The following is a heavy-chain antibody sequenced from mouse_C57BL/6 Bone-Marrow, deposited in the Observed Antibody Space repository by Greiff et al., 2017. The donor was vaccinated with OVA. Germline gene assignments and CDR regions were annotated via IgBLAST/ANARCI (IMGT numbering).Heavy chain of an antibody. CDR1: GFNIKDYY. CDR3: TTDYGSSDAMDY. Sequence: EVQLHQSGAELVRPGASVKLSCTASGFNIKDYYMHWVKQRPEQGLEWIGRIDPEDGDTEYAPKFQGKATMTADTSSNTAYLQLSSLTSEDTAVYYWTTDYGSSDAMDYWGQGTSVTVSS. V-gene: IGHV14-1*01. J-gene: IGHJ4*01. CDR2: IDPEDGDT. D-gene: IGHD1-1*01.